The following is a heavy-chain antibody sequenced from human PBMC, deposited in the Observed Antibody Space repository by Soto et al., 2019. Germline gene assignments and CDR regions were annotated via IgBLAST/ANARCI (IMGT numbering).Heavy chain of an antibody. Sequence: ASVKVSCKASGYTFTSYGISWVRQAPGQGLEWMGWISAYNGNTDYAQKLQGRVTMTTDTSTSTAYMELRSLRSDDTAVYYCPRDGAFQQLVYGMDVWGQGTTVTVSS. CDR2: ISAYNGNT. CDR3: PRDGAFQQLVYGMDV. J-gene: IGHJ6*02. D-gene: IGHD6-13*01. V-gene: IGHV1-18*01. CDR1: GYTFTSYG.